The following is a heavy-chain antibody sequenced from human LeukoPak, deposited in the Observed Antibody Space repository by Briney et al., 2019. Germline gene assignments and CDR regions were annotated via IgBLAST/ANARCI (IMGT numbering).Heavy chain of an antibody. V-gene: IGHV4-39*01. D-gene: IGHD1-1*01. CDR3: ARMETDYYYYMDV. CDR1: GGSISSSTYY. J-gene: IGHJ6*03. Sequence: SETLSLTCTVSGGSISSSTYYWGWIRQPPGKGLEWIGGISYSGSTYYNPSLKSRVTISVDTSKNQFSLKLSSVTAADTAVYYCARMETDYYYYMDVWGKGTTVTVSS. CDR2: ISYSGST.